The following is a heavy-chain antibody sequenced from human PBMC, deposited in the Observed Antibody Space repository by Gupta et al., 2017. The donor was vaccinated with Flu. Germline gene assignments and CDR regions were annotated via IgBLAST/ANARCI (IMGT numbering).Heavy chain of an antibody. D-gene: IGHD1-7*01. CDR2: INPNSGGT. Sequence: QVQLVQSGAEVKKPGASVKVSCKASGYTFTGYYMHWVRQAPGQGLEWMGRINPNSGGTNYAQKFQGRVTMTRDTSISTAYMELSRLRSDDTAVYYCAREAVPLELRIGPDYWGQGTLVTVSS. CDR1: GYTFTGYY. CDR3: AREAVPLELRIGPDY. V-gene: IGHV1-2*06. J-gene: IGHJ4*02.